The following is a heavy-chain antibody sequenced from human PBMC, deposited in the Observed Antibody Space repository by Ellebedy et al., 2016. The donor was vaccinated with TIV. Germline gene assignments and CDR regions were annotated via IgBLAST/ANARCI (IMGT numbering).Heavy chain of an antibody. CDR2: TSYDGSHK. Sequence: PGGSLRLSCAASGFTFSIYAMSWVRQAPGKGLEWVAVTSYDGSHKYYADSVKGRFTISKDNSKNTVYLQMNSLRAEDTAVYYCANDRGYIYEDAFDIWGQGTMVTVSS. V-gene: IGHV3-30*18. D-gene: IGHD5-18*01. CDR1: GFTFSIYA. CDR3: ANDRGYIYEDAFDI. J-gene: IGHJ3*02.